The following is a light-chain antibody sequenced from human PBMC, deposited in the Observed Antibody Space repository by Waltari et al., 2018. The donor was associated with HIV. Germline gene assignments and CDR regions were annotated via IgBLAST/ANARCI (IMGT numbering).Light chain of an antibody. Sequence: QSVLTQPPSVSGTPGQRLPVSCSGSGPTIGTNYASWYQQLPGAAPKLLVYRKSQRHAGVPDRFSGSKSGTAASLAISGVRSEDEADDHCASWEDRVSGWGFGGGTKLTVL. CDR2: RKS. J-gene: IGLJ3*02. CDR3: ASWEDRVSGWG. V-gene: IGLV1-47*01. CDR1: GPTIGTNY.